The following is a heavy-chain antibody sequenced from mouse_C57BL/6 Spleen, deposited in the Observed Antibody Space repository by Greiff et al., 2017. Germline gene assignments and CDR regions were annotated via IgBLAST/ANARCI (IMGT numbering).Heavy chain of an antibody. CDR3: TGYDYDASSWFAY. CDR1: GFTFSNYW. D-gene: IGHD2-4*01. CDR2: IRLKSDNYAT. V-gene: IGHV6-3*01. Sequence: EVMLVESGGGLVQPGGSMKLSCVASGFTFSNYWMNWVRQSPEKGLEWVAQIRLKSDNYATHYAESVKGRFTISGYDSKSSVYLPMNNLRAEDTGIYYCTGYDYDASSWFAYWGQGTLVTVTA. J-gene: IGHJ3*01.